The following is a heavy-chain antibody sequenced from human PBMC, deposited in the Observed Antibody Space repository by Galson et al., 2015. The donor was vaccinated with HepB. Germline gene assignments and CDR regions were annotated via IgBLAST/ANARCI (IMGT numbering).Heavy chain of an antibody. Sequence: SLRLSCAASGFTFGDYAMSWFRQAPGKGLEWVGFIRSKAYGGTTEYAASVKGRFTISRDDSKSIAYLQMNSLKTEDTAAYYCTSCYDFWSGYYAFDIWGQGTMVTVSS. CDR3: TSCYDFWSGYYAFDI. CDR1: GFTFGDYA. V-gene: IGHV3-49*03. D-gene: IGHD3-3*01. J-gene: IGHJ3*02. CDR2: IRSKAYGGTT.